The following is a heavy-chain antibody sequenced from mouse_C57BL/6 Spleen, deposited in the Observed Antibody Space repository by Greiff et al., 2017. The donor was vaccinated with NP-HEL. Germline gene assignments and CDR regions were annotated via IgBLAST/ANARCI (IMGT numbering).Heavy chain of an antibody. CDR2: IHPNSRIT. CDR1: GYTFTRYW. Sequence: VQLQQSGAELVKPGASGKLSCKASGYTFTRYWMHGVKQRPGQGLEWIGMIHPNSRITNYNEKFKSKATLTVDKPSSTAYMQLSSHTSEDSAVYYCARLDNTGYFDYWGQGTTLTVSS. CDR3: ARLDNTGYFDY. V-gene: IGHV1-64*01. D-gene: IGHD5-1-1*01. J-gene: IGHJ2*01.